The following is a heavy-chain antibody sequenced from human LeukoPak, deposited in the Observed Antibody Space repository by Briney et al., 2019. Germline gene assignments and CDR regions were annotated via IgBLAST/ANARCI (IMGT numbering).Heavy chain of an antibody. Sequence: SETLSLTCTVSGYSISSGYYWGWIRQPPGKGLEWIGSIYHSGSTYYNPSLKSRVTISVDTSKNQFSLKLSSVTAADTAAYYCARARGDYVVFSPFDYWGQGTLVTVSS. J-gene: IGHJ4*02. CDR1: GYSISSGYY. CDR2: IYHSGST. V-gene: IGHV4-38-2*02. D-gene: IGHD4-17*01. CDR3: ARARGDYVVFSPFDY.